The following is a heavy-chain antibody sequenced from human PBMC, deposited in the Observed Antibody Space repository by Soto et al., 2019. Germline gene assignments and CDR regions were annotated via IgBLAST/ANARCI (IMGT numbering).Heavy chain of an antibody. CDR3: AGGMGYYHYMDV. J-gene: IGHJ6*03. Sequence: GASVKVSCKASGYTFTSYDINWVRQATGQGLEWMGWMNPNSGNTGYAQKFQGRVTMTRNTSISTAYMELSSLRSEDTAVYYCAGGMGYYHYMDVWGKGTTVTVSS. CDR1: GYTFTSYD. CDR2: MNPNSGNT. V-gene: IGHV1-8*01.